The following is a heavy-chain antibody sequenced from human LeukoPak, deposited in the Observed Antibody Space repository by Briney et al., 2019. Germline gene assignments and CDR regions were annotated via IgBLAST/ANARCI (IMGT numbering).Heavy chain of an antibody. J-gene: IGHJ4*02. D-gene: IGHD5-18*01. CDR3: ARTRKMIQLWEPTPADSGY. CDR2: INPNSGGT. CDR1: GYTFTGYY. V-gene: IGHV1-2*02. Sequence: ASVKVSCKASGYTFTGYYMHWVRQAPGQGLEWMGWINPNSGGTNYAQKFQGRVTMTRGTSISTAYMELSRLRSDDTAVYYCARTRKMIQLWEPTPADSGYWGQGTLVTVSS.